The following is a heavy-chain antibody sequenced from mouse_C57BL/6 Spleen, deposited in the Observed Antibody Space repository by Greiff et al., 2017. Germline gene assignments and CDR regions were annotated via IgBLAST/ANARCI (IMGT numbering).Heavy chain of an antibody. CDR1: GFTFSSYA. V-gene: IGHV5-4*01. J-gene: IGHJ1*03. CDR3: ARDRYYGSSPYWYFDV. CDR2: ISDGGSYT. Sequence: EVKLMESGGGLVKPGGSLKLSCAASGFTFSSYAMSWVRQTPEKRLEWVATISDGGSYTYYPDNVKGRFTISRANAKNNLYLQMSHLKSEDTAMYYCARDRYYGSSPYWYFDVWGTGTTVTVSS. D-gene: IGHD1-1*01.